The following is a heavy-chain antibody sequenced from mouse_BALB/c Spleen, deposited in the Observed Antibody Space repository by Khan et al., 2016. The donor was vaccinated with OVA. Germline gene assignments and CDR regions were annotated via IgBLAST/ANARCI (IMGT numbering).Heavy chain of an antibody. D-gene: IGHD2-14*01. Sequence: EVQLQESGAELGRPGSSVKLSCKTSGSTFTSYGIKWVKQRPGQGLEWIGYIYPGNGYTEYNERFKGKATLTSDKSSSTAYMQLRSMTSEDSAIYFCTTANYRYYFDYWGQGTTLTVSS. CDR1: GSTFTSYG. V-gene: IGHV1S134*01. J-gene: IGHJ2*01. CDR2: IYPGNGYT. CDR3: TTANYRYYFDY.